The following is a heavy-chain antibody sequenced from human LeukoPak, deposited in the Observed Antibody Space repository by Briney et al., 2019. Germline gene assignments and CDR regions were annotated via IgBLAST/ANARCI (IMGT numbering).Heavy chain of an antibody. CDR1: GGSISSSSYY. CDR3: ASSSYGSGYFDL. Sequence: SETLSLTCTVSGGSISSSSYYWGWIRQPPGKGLEWIGSIYYSGSTYYNPSLKSRVTISVDTSKNQFSLKLSSVTAADTAVYYCASSSYGSGYFDLWGRGTLVTVSS. V-gene: IGHV4-39*07. J-gene: IGHJ2*01. CDR2: IYYSGST. D-gene: IGHD3-10*01.